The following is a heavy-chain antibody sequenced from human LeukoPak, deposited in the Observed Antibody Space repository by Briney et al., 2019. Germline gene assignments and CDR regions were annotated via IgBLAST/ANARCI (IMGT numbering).Heavy chain of an antibody. Sequence: SGTLSLTCGVSGGPITNTNYWTWVRQPPGKGLEWIGEVNLQGSTNYNPSLMGRVAIAVDTSENHISLQLTSVTAADTAVYYCAREGGPYRPLDYSGQGTLVTVSS. CDR3: AREGGPYRPLDY. V-gene: IGHV4-4*02. J-gene: IGHJ4*02. CDR2: VNLQGST. CDR1: GGPITNTNY.